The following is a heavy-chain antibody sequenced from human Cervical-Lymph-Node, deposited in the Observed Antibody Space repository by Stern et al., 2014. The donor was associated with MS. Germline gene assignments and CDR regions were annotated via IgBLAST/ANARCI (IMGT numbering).Heavy chain of an antibody. CDR1: GFTFRNAW. CDR2: IKSKTDGGTP. J-gene: IGHJ6*02. CDR3: TTLDRSYPYYYYGMDV. Sequence: EVQLEESGGGLVKPGGSLRLSCAASGFTFRNAWMTWIRQAPGKGLEWVGRIKSKTDGGTPDYAAPVKGRFTISRDDSKNTLYLQMNSLKTEDTAVYYCTTLDRSYPYYYYGMDVWGQGTTVTVSS. V-gene: IGHV3-15*01. D-gene: IGHD1-26*01.